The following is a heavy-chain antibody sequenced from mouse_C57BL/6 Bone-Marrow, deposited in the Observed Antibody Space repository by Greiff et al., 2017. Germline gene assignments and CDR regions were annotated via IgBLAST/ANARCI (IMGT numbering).Heavy chain of an antibody. CDR2: ISGGGGNT. D-gene: IGHD1-1*01. J-gene: IGHJ2*01. CDR1: GFTFSSYT. Sequence: EVKVVESGGGLVKPGGSLKLSCAASGFTFSSYTMSWVRQTPEKRLEWVATISGGGGNTYYPDSVKGRFTISRDNAKNTLYLQMSSLRSEDTALYYCAYGSSYFYYFDYWGQGTTLTVSS. CDR3: AYGSSYFYYFDY. V-gene: IGHV5-9*01.